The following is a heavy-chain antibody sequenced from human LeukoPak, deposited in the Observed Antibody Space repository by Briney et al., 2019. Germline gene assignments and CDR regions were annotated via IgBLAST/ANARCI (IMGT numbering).Heavy chain of an antibody. Sequence: SVKVSCKASGGTFSSYAISWVRHAPGQGLEWMGGIIPIFGTANYAQKFQGRVTITADESTSTAYMELSSLRSEDTAVYYCARQLELLAYFDYWGQGTLVTVSS. V-gene: IGHV1-69*13. CDR3: ARQLELLAYFDY. CDR2: IIPIFGTA. D-gene: IGHD1-7*01. CDR1: GGTFSSYA. J-gene: IGHJ4*02.